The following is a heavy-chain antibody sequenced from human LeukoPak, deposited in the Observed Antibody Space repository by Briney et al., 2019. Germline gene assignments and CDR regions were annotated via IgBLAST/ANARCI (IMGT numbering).Heavy chain of an antibody. CDR2: ISSSSSYI. CDR3: ARGDSSGYYSSYYYYYGMDV. J-gene: IGHJ6*02. V-gene: IGHV3-21*01. CDR1: GFTFSSYS. D-gene: IGHD3-22*01. Sequence: GGSLRLSCAASGFTFSSYSMNWVRQAPGKGLEWVSSISSSSSYIYYADSVKGRFTISRDNAKNSLYLQMNSLRAEDTAVYYCARGDSSGYYSSYYYYYGMDVWGQGTTVTVSS.